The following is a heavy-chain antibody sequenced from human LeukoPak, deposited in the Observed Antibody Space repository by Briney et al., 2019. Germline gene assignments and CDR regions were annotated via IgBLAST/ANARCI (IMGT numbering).Heavy chain of an antibody. CDR3: AAMPRGSYV. V-gene: IGHV3-30*02. Sequence: SCKASGGTFSSYGMHWVRQAPGKGLGWVAFIRYDGSNKYYADSVKGRFTISRDNSKNTLYLQMNSLRAEDTAVYYCAAMPRGSYVWGKGTTVTVSS. D-gene: IGHD2-2*01. CDR2: IRYDGSNK. J-gene: IGHJ6*04. CDR1: GGTFSSYG.